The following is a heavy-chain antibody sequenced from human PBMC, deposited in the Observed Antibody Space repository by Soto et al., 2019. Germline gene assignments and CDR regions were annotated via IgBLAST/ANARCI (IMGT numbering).Heavy chain of an antibody. V-gene: IGHV2-5*02. CDR1: GFSLNTRDVG. Sequence: QITLNESGPALVKPTQTLTLTCTFSGFSLNTRDVGVGWIRQPPGKALEWLGVVYWDDDKTYSPSLKSRLTITKDTPKNQVVLRMTKMDPVETATYYGAHCRGGVASFWGQGTRVTVSS. D-gene: IGHD3-16*01. J-gene: IGHJ4*02. CDR3: AHCRGGVASF. CDR2: VYWDDDK.